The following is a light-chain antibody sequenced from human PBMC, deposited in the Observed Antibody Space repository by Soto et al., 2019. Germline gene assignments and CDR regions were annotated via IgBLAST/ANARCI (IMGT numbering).Light chain of an antibody. V-gene: IGKV1-6*01. J-gene: IGKJ4*01. CDR3: LQDYNYPLT. CDR2: GAS. CDR1: QDIRKD. Sequence: AIQMTQSPSSLSASVGDRVTITCRASQDIRKDLAWYQQKPGKAPQILIYGASTLQTGVASRFSGSGSATDFTLTISSLQPEDFATYYCLQDYNYPLTFGGGTKVDIK.